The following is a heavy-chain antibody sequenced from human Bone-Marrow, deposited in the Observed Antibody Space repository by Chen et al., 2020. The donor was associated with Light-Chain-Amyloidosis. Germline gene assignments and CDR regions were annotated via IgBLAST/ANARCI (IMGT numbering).Heavy chain of an antibody. J-gene: IGHJ6*03. CDR1: GFTFNEYA. Sequence: VQPVDIGGGLEQPLRYLRLACEDSGFTFNEYAMYWVRHGPGMGLEWVSCISSTSGSIGYSDSVKGRISFSRDNAKNYLHLQMNSLRPEDTALYYCVKSLSPSRYLYHYY. CDR3: VKSLSPSRYLYHYY. CDR2: ISSTSGSI. V-gene: IGHV3-9*01. D-gene: IGHD1-1*01.